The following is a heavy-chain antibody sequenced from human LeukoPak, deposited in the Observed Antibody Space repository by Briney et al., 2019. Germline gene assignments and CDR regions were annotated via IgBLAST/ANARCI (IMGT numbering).Heavy chain of an antibody. CDR1: GLAFSDYY. CDR3: ARVPPQDRTWFDP. V-gene: IGHV3-11*04. D-gene: IGHD2-15*01. CDR2: ISGSGNNI. Sequence: PGGSLRLSCAASGLAFSDYYMTWIRQAPWKGLEWLSHISGSGNNIYYADSVKGRFTISRDNAKNSLYLQMNSLRADDTAIYYCARVPPQDRTWFDPWGQGTLVTVSS. J-gene: IGHJ5*02.